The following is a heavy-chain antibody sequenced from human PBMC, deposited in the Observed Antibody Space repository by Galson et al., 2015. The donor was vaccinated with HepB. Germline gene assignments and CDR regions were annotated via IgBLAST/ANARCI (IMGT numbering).Heavy chain of an antibody. CDR1: GFTFSNYW. J-gene: IGHJ4*02. Sequence: SLRLSCAASGFTFSNYWMHWVRQAPGKGLVWVSRINSDGTYITYADSVKGRFTISRDNAKNTLYLRMNSPRAEDTALYYCARTRGAAAGIFDYWARDPWSPSPQ. V-gene: IGHV3-74*01. CDR2: INSDGTYI. CDR3: ARTRGAAAGIFDY. D-gene: IGHD6-13*01.